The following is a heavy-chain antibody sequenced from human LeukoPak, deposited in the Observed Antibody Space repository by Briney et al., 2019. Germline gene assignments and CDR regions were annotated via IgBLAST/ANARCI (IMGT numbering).Heavy chain of an antibody. J-gene: IGHJ4*01. Sequence: ASVKVSCKASGYTFTSYGISWVRQAPGQGLEWMGWISAYNGNTNYAQKLQGRVTMTTDTSTSTAYMELRSLRSDDTAVYYCARDVLLWFGELFYFDYWGQEPWSPSPQ. D-gene: IGHD3-10*01. CDR1: GYTFTSYG. V-gene: IGHV1-18*01. CDR3: ARDVLLWFGELFYFDY. CDR2: ISAYNGNT.